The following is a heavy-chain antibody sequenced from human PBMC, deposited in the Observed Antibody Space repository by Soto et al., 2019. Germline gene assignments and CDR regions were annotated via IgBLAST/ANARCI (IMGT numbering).Heavy chain of an antibody. CDR3: ARIPPYGSGSFLAFDL. D-gene: IGHD3-10*01. J-gene: IGHJ3*01. CDR1: GGSMSGSY. Sequence: SETLSLTCTVSGGSMSGSYWSWIRQPPGKRLEWIAYMYYTGDTNYNPSLKSRATISVDKSKSQFSLKVTSVTAADTVVYYCARIPPYGSGSFLAFDLWGQGTMVTVSS. V-gene: IGHV4-59*01. CDR2: MYYTGDT.